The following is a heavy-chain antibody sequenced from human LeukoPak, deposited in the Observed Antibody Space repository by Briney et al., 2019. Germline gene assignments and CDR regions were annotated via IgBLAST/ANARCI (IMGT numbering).Heavy chain of an antibody. D-gene: IGHD3-22*01. CDR3: ARDGDSSGYYPGY. Sequence: GGSLRLSCAASGFTFSSYGMHWVRQAPGKGLEWVAVISYDGSNKYYADSVKGRFTISRDNSKNTLYLQMNSLRAEDTAVYYCARDGDSSGYYPGYWGQGTLVTVSS. J-gene: IGHJ4*02. V-gene: IGHV3-30*03. CDR1: GFTFSSYG. CDR2: ISYDGSNK.